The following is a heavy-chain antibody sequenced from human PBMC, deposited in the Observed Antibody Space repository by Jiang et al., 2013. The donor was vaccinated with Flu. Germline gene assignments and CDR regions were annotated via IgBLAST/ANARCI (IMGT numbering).Heavy chain of an antibody. V-gene: IGHV4-61*09. CDR1: GGPIKSGSYY. D-gene: IGHD3-16*01. CDR2: ISTSGRT. Sequence: CAVSGGPIKSGSYYWSWIRQAAGKGLEWIGHISTSGRTNYNPSLKSRVTISRDTSKDQFSLKLSSVTAADTAVYYRAREVYGTYWGTDYYDGVDVWGQGTAVTVSS. CDR3: AREVYGTYWGTDYYDGVDV. J-gene: IGHJ6*02.